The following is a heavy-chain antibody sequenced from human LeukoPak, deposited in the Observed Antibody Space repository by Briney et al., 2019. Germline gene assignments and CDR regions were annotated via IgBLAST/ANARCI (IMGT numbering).Heavy chain of an antibody. V-gene: IGHV4-34*01. D-gene: IGHD3-9*01. CDR3: ARGSPYYDILTGYYYNWFDP. Sequence: SETLSLTRAVYGVSFSGYYWSWIRQPPGKGLEWIGEINHSGSTNYNPSLKSRVTISVDTSKNQFSLKLSSVTAADTAVYYCARGSPYYDILTGYYYNWFDPWGQGTLVTVSS. CDR1: GVSFSGYY. J-gene: IGHJ5*02. CDR2: INHSGST.